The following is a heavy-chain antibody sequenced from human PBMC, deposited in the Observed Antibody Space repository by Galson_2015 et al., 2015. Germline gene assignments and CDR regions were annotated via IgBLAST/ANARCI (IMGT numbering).Heavy chain of an antibody. CDR2: VSPSGGT. V-gene: IGHV4-4*02. CDR3: ARISEGGGRENF. J-gene: IGHJ4*02. D-gene: IGHD2/OR15-2a*01. CDR1: YGSMSDGHW. Sequence: KPSETLSLTCAVSYGSMSDGHWWTWVRQPPGKGLEWIGEVSPSGGTNYNPSLWGRVTISKDTSNYRFFLMMTSVDAADTAVYYCARISEGGGRENFWGLGTLVTVSS.